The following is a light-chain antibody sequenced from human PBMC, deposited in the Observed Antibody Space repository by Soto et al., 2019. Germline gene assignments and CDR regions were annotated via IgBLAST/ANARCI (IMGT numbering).Light chain of an antibody. CDR1: SSEVGSYNL. J-gene: IGLJ1*01. Sequence: QSALTQPASVSGSPGQSITLSCTGTSSEVGSYNLVSWYQQHPGKAPKLMIYEVSKRPSGVSNRFSGSKSGNTASLTISGLQAEDEADYYGCSYAGSSTLDYVFGTGTKVTVL. CDR3: CSYAGSSTLDYV. V-gene: IGLV2-23*02. CDR2: EVS.